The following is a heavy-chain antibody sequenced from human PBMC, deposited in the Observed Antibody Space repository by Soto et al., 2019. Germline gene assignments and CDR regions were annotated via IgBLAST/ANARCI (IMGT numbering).Heavy chain of an antibody. CDR3: AEDCISTSCYYYGMDV. V-gene: IGHV4-39*01. CDR2: IYYSGST. CDR1: GGSISSSSHY. J-gene: IGHJ6*02. D-gene: IGHD2-2*01. Sequence: SETLSLTCTVSGGSISSSSHYWGWIRQPPGKGLEWIGSIYYSGSTYYNPSLKSRVTISVDTSKNQFSLKLSSVTAADTAVYYCAEDCISTSCYYYGMDVWGQGTTVTVSS.